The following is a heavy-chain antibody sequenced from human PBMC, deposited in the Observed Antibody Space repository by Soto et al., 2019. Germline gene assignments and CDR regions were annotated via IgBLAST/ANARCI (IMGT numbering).Heavy chain of an antibody. J-gene: IGHJ4*02. CDR3: AKVSSSWYSGFFDL. CDR2: ISGSGGST. D-gene: IGHD6-13*01. CDR1: GFTFSSYA. Sequence: GGSLRLSCAASGFTFSSYAMSWVRQAPGKGLEWVSAISGSGGSTYYADSVKGRFTISRDNAKTSMFLQLHSLRAEDTAVYYCAKVSSSWYSGFFDLWGQGTLVTVSS. V-gene: IGHV3-23*01.